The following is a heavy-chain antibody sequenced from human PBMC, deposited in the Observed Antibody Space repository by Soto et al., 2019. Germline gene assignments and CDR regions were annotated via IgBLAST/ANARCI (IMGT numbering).Heavy chain of an antibody. D-gene: IGHD3-9*01. CDR1: GFTFNTYA. Sequence: GGSLRLSCAASGFTFNTYAMKWVRQAPWKGLAWMSYLSSRRSTIYYADSVKGRFTISRDNAKNSLYLQMDSLRDEDTAVYYCARMNFDYRKYFDYWGQGTLVTVAS. V-gene: IGHV3-48*02. J-gene: IGHJ4*02. CDR2: LSSRRSTI. CDR3: ARMNFDYRKYFDY.